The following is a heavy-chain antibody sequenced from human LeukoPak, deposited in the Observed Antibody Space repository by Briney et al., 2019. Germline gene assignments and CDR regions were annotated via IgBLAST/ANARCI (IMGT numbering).Heavy chain of an antibody. CDR2: IYSGGST. Sequence: GGSLRLSCAASGFTVSSNYMSWVRQAPGKGLEWVSVIYSGGSTYYADSVKGRFIISRDNAKNSLYLQMNSLTAEDTAVYYCARARRGGPFDYWGQGTLVTVSA. D-gene: IGHD3-16*01. V-gene: IGHV3-53*01. J-gene: IGHJ4*02. CDR3: ARARRGGPFDY. CDR1: GFTVSSNY.